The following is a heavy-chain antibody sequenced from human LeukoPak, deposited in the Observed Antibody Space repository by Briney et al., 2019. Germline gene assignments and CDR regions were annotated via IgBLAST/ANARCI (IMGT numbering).Heavy chain of an antibody. CDR1: GYTFTSYA. CDR2: IIPIFGTA. V-gene: IGHV1-69*06. Sequence: SVKVSCKASGYTFTSYAISWVRQAPGQGLEWMGGIIPIFGTANYAQKFQGRVTITADKSTSTAYMELSSLRSEDTAVYYCASTPRYFDWLLQLPYFDYWGQGTLVTVSS. D-gene: IGHD3-9*01. J-gene: IGHJ4*02. CDR3: ASTPRYFDWLLQLPYFDY.